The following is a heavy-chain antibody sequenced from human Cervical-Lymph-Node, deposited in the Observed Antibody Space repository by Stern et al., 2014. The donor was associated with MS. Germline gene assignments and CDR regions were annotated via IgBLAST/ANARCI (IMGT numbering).Heavy chain of an antibody. J-gene: IGHJ5*02. CDR3: ALSSETSDRWYSLGYDL. CDR2: IFPVFGTP. V-gene: IGHV1-69*01. CDR1: GGTFSKFP. D-gene: IGHD6-13*01. Sequence: AQLGESGAEVPKPGSSVKVSCKGCGGTFSKFPSSWVRHAPGQGLEWMGGIFPVFGTPTYAQEFRGRVTITADVSTSTVYMELSSLRSDDTAVYYCALSSETSDRWYSLGYDLWGQGTLVTVSS.